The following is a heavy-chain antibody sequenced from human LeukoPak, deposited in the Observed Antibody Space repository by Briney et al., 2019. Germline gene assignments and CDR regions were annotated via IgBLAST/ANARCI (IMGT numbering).Heavy chain of an antibody. CDR3: ARSPSGYTSSWGCFDP. D-gene: IGHD6-13*01. V-gene: IGHV4-4*02. CDR2: IYHSGST. Sequence: SGTLSLTCAVSGGSISSSNWWSWVRQPPGKGLEWIGEIYHSGSTNYNPSLKSRVTISVDTSKNQFSLKVHSVTAADTALYFCARSPSGYTSSWGCFDPWGQGALVTVSS. CDR1: GGSISSSNW. J-gene: IGHJ5*02.